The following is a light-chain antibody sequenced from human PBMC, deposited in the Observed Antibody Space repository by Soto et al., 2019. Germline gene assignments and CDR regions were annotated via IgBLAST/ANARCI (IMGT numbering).Light chain of an antibody. CDR2: GVS. V-gene: IGKV3-20*01. CDR3: HQYGSSPRT. CDR1: QRVSSSY. J-gene: IGKJ1*01. Sequence: EIVLTQSPGTLSLSPGERATLSCRASQRVSSSYLAWYQQKPGQAPRLLIYGVSTRAPGIPDRFRGSGSGTDFTLTITRLEPEDFAVDYCHQYGSSPRTFGQGTKVEIK.